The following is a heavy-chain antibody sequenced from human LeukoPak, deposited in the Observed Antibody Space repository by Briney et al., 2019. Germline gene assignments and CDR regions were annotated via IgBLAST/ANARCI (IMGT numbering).Heavy chain of an antibody. CDR2: ISAYNGNT. CDR1: GYTFTSYG. J-gene: IGHJ6*03. CDR3: ARVKSGYDFWSGYPLGTAGHYYYYMDV. Sequence: GASVKVSCKASGYTFTSYGISWVRQAPGQGLEWMGWISAYNGNTNYAQKLQGRVTMTTDTSTSTAYMELRSLRSDDTAVYYCARVKSGYDFWSGYPLGTAGHYYYYMDVWGKGTTVTVSS. V-gene: IGHV1-18*01. D-gene: IGHD3-3*01.